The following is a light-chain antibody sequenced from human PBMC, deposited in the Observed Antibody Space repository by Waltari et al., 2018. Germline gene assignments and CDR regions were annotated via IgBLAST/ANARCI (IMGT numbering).Light chain of an antibody. CDR2: DVS. V-gene: IGLV2-14*03. Sequence: QSALTQPASVSGSPGQSITISCSGISSDVGVSNYVSWYQQHAGKAPELMIYDVSNRPSGVSNRFSGSKSGSTASLTISGLQAEDEADYYCSSSTGTTWVFGGGTKVSVL. J-gene: IGLJ3*02. CDR1: SSDVGVSNY. CDR3: SSSTGTTWV.